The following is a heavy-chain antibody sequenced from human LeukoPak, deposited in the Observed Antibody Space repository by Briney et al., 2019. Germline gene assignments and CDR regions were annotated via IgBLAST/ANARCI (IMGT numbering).Heavy chain of an antibody. Sequence: LSCAASGFTFSSYAISWVRQAPGQGLEWMGGIIPIFGTANYAQKFQGRVTITADKSTSTAYMELSSLRSEDTAVYYCARARGVDTAMVTSHYYYMDVWGKGTTVTVSS. CDR1: GFTFSSYA. V-gene: IGHV1-69*06. CDR3: ARARGVDTAMVTSHYYYMDV. J-gene: IGHJ6*03. D-gene: IGHD5-18*01. CDR2: IIPIFGTA.